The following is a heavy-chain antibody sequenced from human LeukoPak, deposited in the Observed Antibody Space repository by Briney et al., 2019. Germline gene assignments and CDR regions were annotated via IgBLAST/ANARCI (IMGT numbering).Heavy chain of an antibody. CDR1: GYSITTYA. J-gene: IGHJ4*02. D-gene: IGHD2-15*01. V-gene: IGHV1-18*01. CDR3: ARDQGADIAGRIGAIDY. CDR2: ISPYKGNT. Sequence: ASVKVSCKASGYSITTYAISWVRQAPGQGLEWMGWISPYKGNTNYAQKFQDRVALTTDTSTSTASMELRNLRSDDRAVYYCARDQGADIAGRIGAIDYWGQGPRVSVSS.